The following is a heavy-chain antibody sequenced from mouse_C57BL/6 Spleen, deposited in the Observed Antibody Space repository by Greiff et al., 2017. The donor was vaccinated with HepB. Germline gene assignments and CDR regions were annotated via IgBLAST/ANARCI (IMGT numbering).Heavy chain of an antibody. Sequence: EVQGVESGGGLVKPEGSLKLSCAASRFTFSDYGMHWVRQAPEKGLEWVAYISSGSSTIYYADTVKGRFTISRDNAKNTLFLQMTSLRSEDTAMYYCARNYDGYYYAMDYWGQGTSVTVSS. J-gene: IGHJ4*01. D-gene: IGHD2-3*01. CDR3: ARNYDGYYYAMDY. CDR2: ISSGSSTI. V-gene: IGHV5-17*01. CDR1: RFTFSDYG.